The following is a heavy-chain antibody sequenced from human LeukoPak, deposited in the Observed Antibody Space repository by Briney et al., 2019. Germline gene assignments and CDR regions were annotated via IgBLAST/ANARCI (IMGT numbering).Heavy chain of an antibody. J-gene: IGHJ4*02. CDR3: ARVGRDFWSGSTSTFDY. Sequence: SETLSLTCAVSGVSIASYSRHWIRQSPGKGLEDVAAIDSYGTTYYNPSLRSRLNIAVDPSKNQCSLKLSSVTAADTAVYYCARVGRDFWSGSTSTFDYWGQGTLVTVSS. V-gene: IGHV4-4*08. CDR1: GVSIASYS. D-gene: IGHD3-3*01. CDR2: IDSYGTT.